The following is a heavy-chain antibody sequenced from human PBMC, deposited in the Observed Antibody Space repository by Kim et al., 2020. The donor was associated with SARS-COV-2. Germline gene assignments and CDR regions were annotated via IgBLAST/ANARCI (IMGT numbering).Heavy chain of an antibody. D-gene: IGHD6-6*01. CDR3: ARGVYSSSHFDY. Sequence: YSVESGKGRFTIYRDNYKNTLYLQMNSLRAEDTAVYYCARGVYSSSHFDYWGQGTLVTVSS. V-gene: IGHV3-30*01. J-gene: IGHJ4*02.